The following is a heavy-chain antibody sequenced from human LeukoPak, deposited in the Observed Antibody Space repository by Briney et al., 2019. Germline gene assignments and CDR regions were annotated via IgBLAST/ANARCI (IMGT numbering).Heavy chain of an antibody. CDR3: ARVAAVANAFDI. D-gene: IGHD6-19*01. J-gene: IGHJ3*02. CDR1: GGTFSSYA. V-gene: IGHV1-69*13. CDR2: IIPIFGTA. Sequence: GASVKVSCKASGGTFSSYAISWVRQAPGQGLEWMGGIIPIFGTANYAQKFQGRVTITADESTSTAYMELSRLRSDDTAVYYCARVAAVANAFDIWGQGTMVTVSS.